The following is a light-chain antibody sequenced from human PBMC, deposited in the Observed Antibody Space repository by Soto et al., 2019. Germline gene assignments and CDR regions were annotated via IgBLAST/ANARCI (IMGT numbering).Light chain of an antibody. V-gene: IGLV1-40*01. CDR3: QSYDSSLSGYV. CDR1: SSNIGAGYD. CDR2: GNS. J-gene: IGLJ1*01. Sequence: QSVLTQQPSVSGAPGQRVTISCTGSSSNIGAGYDVHWYQQLPGTAPKPLIYGNSNRPSGVPDRFSGSKSGTSASLAITGLQAEDEADYYCQSYDSSLSGYVFGTGTKVTVL.